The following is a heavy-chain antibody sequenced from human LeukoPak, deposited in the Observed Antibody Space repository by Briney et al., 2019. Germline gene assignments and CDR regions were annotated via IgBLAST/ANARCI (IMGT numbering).Heavy chain of an antibody. CDR2: ISSSCSST. D-gene: IGHD4-11*01. CDR3: SGAHYSSGWHYFDY. V-gene: IGHV3-21*01. Sequence: GGSLRLSCAASGFSFSRFSMNWVRQAPGKGLEWVSSISSSCSSTYYADSVKGRFTISRDNAKNTLYLQMNSLRAEDTAVYYCSGAHYSSGWHYFDYWGQGTLVTVSS. CDR1: GFSFSRFS. J-gene: IGHJ4*02.